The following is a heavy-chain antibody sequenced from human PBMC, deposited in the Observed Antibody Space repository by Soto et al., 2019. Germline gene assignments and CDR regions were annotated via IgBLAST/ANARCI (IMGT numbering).Heavy chain of an antibody. J-gene: IGHJ4*02. CDR2: INHSGST. CDR3: AREGGHYDFWSGYAARHKSDY. Sequence: SSETLSLTCAVYGGSFSGYYWSWIRQPPWKGLEWIGEINHSGSTNYNPSLKSRVTISADTSKNQFSLKLSSVTAADTAVYYCAREGGHYDFWSGYAARHKSDYWGQGTLVTVSS. CDR1: GGSFSGYY. V-gene: IGHV4-34*01. D-gene: IGHD3-3*01.